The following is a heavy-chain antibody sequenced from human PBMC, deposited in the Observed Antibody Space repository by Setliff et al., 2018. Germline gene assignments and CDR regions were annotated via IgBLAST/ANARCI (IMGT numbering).Heavy chain of an antibody. Sequence: SETLSLTCTVSGYSISSGYYWGWIRQPPGKGLEWIGSIYHSGSTYYNPSLKSRVTISVDTSKNQFSLKLSSVTAAHTAVYYCARDPGRTYYYDSSGYAYDYWGQGTLVTVSS. CDR3: ARDPGRTYYYDSSGYAYDY. V-gene: IGHV4-38-2*02. J-gene: IGHJ4*02. CDR1: GYSISSGYY. D-gene: IGHD3-22*01. CDR2: IYHSGST.